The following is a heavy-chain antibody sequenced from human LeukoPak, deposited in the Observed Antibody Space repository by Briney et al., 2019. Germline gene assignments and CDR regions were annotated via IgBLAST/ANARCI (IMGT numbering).Heavy chain of an antibody. J-gene: IGHJ5*02. Sequence: GGSLRLSCAASGFTFSSYAMSWVRQAPGKGLEWVSLISASGGSTYYADSVQGRFTVSRDNSKNTLYLQIDSLRAEDTAVYYCAKDLPLGYWPRTPLVLNYFDPWGQGTLVTVSS. V-gene: IGHV3-23*01. CDR3: AKDLPLGYWPRTPLVLNYFDP. CDR2: ISASGGST. CDR1: GFTFSSYA. D-gene: IGHD2-15*01.